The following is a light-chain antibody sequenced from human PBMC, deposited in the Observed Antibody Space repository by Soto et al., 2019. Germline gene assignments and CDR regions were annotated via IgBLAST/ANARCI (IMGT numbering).Light chain of an antibody. CDR1: NTDVGDYNY. V-gene: IGLV2-14*01. CDR3: TSYSSGSSLRV. CDR2: EVT. J-gene: IGLJ3*02. Sequence: QSALTQPASVSGSPGQSITISCTGTNTDVGDYNYVSWYQQHPGKAPKLLIYEVTNRPSGVSDRFSGSKSGNTASLTISGLQADDEAVYHCTSYSSGSSLRVFGGGTKLTVL.